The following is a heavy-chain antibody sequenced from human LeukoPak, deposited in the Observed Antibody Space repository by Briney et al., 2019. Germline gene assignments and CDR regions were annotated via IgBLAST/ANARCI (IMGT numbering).Heavy chain of an antibody. D-gene: IGHD5-18*01. CDR1: GGSISTSNYY. V-gene: IGHV4-39*07. CDR3: ARSGYSYGLDY. Sequence: SETLSLTCTVSGGSISTSNYYWGWIRQPPGKGLEWIGNIFYSGSTYYSPSLKSRVTISLDTSRNQFSLKLTSVTAADTAVYYCARSGYSYGLDYWGQGTLVTVSS. J-gene: IGHJ4*02. CDR2: IFYSGST.